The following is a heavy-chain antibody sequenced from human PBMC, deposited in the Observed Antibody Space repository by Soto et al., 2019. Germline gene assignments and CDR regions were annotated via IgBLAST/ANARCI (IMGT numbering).Heavy chain of an antibody. J-gene: IGHJ4*02. V-gene: IGHV2-5*02. D-gene: IGHD4-17*01. CDR3: AHRWASYGDSD. CDR2: IYWDDDK. Sequence: SGPRCEPTQTLTLTCTFSGFSLSTSGVAVGWIRQPPGKALEWLALIYWDDDKRYSPSLKSRLTITKDTSKNQVVLTMTNMDPVDTATYYCAHRWASYGDSDWGQGTLVTVSS. CDR1: GFSLSTSGVA.